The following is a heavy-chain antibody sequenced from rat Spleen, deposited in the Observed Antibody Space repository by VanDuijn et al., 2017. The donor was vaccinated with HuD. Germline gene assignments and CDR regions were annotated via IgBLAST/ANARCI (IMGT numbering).Heavy chain of an antibody. V-gene: IGHV2-1*01. CDR1: GFSLITNS. CDR2: IWGDGTT. Sequence: QVQLKESGPGLVQPSQTLSLTCTVSGFSLITNSVHWVRQPPGKGLERMGGIWGDGTTDYNLVLKSRLIISRDTSKSQVFLKRNSLQPDNTAIYFCTRSGYYYSSYVPFFDYWGQGVMVTVSS. J-gene: IGHJ2*01. D-gene: IGHD1-2*01. CDR3: TRSGYYYSSYVPFFDY.